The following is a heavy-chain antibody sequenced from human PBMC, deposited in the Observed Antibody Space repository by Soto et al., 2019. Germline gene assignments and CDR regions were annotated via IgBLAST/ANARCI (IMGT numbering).Heavy chain of an antibody. J-gene: IGHJ4*02. CDR3: ARDYYDSSGSLDY. CDR2: ISYDGSNK. CDR1: GFTFSSYA. D-gene: IGHD3-22*01. V-gene: IGHV3-30-3*01. Sequence: QVQLVESGGGVVQPGRSLRLSCAASGFTFSSYAMHWVRQAPGKGLEWVAVISYDGSNKYYADSVKGRFTISRDNSKNTLYPQMNSLRAEDTAVYYCARDYYDSSGSLDYWGQGTLVTVSS.